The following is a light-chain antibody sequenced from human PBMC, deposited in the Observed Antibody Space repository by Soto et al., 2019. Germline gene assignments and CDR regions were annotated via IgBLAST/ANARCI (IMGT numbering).Light chain of an antibody. CDR1: QSINSN. J-gene: IGKJ1*01. CDR2: GAS. CDR3: QQYNNWWT. V-gene: IGKV3-15*01. Sequence: EIVMTQSPATLSVSPGERATLSCRASQSINSNLAWYQQKPGQTPRLLIYGASTRATGIPARFSGSGSGTYFPLTISRLQSEDFAVYYCQQYNNWWTFGQGTKVEIK.